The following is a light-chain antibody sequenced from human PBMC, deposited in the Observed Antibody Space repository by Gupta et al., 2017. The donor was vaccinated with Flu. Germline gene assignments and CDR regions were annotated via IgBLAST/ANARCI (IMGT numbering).Light chain of an antibody. CDR1: QSIRSY. V-gene: IGKV1-39*01. J-gene: IGKJ1*01. CDR2: AAS. CDR3: QQNDSNPPRT. Sequence: SSLSASVGDRVTITCRASQSIRSYLYWYKQKPGKAPKLLIYAASSWQRGVPSRFSGSGYGTDFTLTISSRQPEDFAAYYCQQNDSNPPRTFGQGTKVEIK.